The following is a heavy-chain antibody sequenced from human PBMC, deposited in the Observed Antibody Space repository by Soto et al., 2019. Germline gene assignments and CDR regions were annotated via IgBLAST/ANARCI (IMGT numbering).Heavy chain of an antibody. J-gene: IGHJ6*02. CDR3: ARGRSMDV. Sequence: QVQLQQWGAGLLKPSETLSLTCGLYGGSFTAYHWSWIRQPPGKGLEWIGEIDHSGFANYNPSLKSRVTISIDTSISQCSLKVNSVTAADTAVYYCARGRSMDVWGQGTTVTVSS. CDR1: GGSFTAYH. CDR2: IDHSGFA. V-gene: IGHV4-34*01.